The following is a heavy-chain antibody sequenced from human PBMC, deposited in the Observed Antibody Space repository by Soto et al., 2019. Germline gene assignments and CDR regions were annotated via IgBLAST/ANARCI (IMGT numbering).Heavy chain of an antibody. Sequence: EVQVVESGGGLVQPGGSRSPSCAASGFTLSPSTMHWVRQPTGRGREWVSGIGTSGDTYYAGSVKGRFTISRENAKNSVYLQMNSLRAGDTAVYYCARGALGFDPWGQGTLVAVSS. J-gene: IGHJ5*02. V-gene: IGHV3-13*04. CDR3: ARGALGFDP. CDR1: GFTLSPST. D-gene: IGHD6-6*01. CDR2: IGTSGDT.